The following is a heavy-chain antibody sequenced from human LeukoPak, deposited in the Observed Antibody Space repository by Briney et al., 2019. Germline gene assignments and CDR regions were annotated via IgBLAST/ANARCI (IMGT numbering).Heavy chain of an antibody. D-gene: IGHD6-13*01. V-gene: IGHV3-30-3*01. CDR1: GFTFSSYA. CDR2: ISYDGSNK. Sequence: GGSLRLSCAASGFTFSSYAMHWARQAPGKGLEWVAVISYDGSNKYYADSVKGRFTISRDNSKNTLYLQMNSLRAEDTAVYYCARHREPYSSSWYDFDYWGQGTLVTVSS. J-gene: IGHJ4*02. CDR3: ARHREPYSSSWYDFDY.